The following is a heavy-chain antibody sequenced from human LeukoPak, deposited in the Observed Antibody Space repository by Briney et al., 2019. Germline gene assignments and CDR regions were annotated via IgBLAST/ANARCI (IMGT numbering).Heavy chain of an antibody. V-gene: IGHV1-2*02. CDR3: ASLTVSHNWFDP. CDR2: INPNSGGT. CDR1: GYTFTGYY. D-gene: IGHD3-9*01. J-gene: IGHJ5*02. Sequence: ASVKVSCKASGYTFTGYYMHWVRQAPGQGLEWMGWINPNSGGTNYAQKFQGRVTRTRDTSISTAYMELSRLRSDDTAVYYCASLTVSHNWFDPWSQGTLVTVSS.